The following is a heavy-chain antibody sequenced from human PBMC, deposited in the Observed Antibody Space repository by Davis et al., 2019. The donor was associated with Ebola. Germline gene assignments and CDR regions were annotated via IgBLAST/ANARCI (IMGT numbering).Heavy chain of an antibody. CDR3: ARGGYCSSAVCYNFNAYDV. D-gene: IGHD2-2*02. Sequence: GESLKISCAASGFAFSSYEMNWVRQAPGKGLECVSYISHSGGAKYYADSVKGRFTISRDNVENSLYLQMNNLRAEDTAVYYCARGGYCSSAVCYNFNAYDVWGQGTMVAVSS. J-gene: IGHJ3*01. V-gene: IGHV3-48*03. CDR2: ISHSGGAK. CDR1: GFAFSSYE.